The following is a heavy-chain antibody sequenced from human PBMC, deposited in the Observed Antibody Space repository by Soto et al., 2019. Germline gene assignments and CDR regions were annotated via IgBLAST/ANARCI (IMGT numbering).Heavy chain of an antibody. CDR1: GGSISSGGYY. CDR2: IYYSGST. Sequence: QVQLQESGPGLVKPSQTLSLTCTVSGGSISSGGYYWSWIRQHPGKGLEWIGYIYYSGSTYYNPSLKSRVTISVDTSKNQFSLKLSSVTAADTAVYYCAAQLVVVPAAKIGAAAGTRYFDLWGRGTLVTVSS. D-gene: IGHD2-2*01. CDR3: AAQLVVVPAAKIGAAAGTRYFDL. J-gene: IGHJ2*01. V-gene: IGHV4-31*03.